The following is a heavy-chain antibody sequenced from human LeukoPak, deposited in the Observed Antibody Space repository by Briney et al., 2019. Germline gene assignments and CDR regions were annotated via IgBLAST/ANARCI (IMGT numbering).Heavy chain of an antibody. J-gene: IGHJ4*02. CDR3: ANGGKQLVLSY. CDR1: GGSISSGGYY. D-gene: IGHD6-6*01. Sequence: SETLSLTCTVSGGSISSGGYYWSWIRQHPGRGLEWIGYIYYSGSTYYNPSLKSRVTISVDTSKNQFSLKLSSVTAADTAVYYCANGGKQLVLSYWGQGTLVTVSS. V-gene: IGHV4-31*03. CDR2: IYYSGST.